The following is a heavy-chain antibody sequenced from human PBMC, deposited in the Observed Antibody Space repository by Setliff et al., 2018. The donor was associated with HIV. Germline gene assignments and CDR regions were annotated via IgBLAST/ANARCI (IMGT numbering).Heavy chain of an antibody. CDR2: ISPSGST. D-gene: IGHD2-15*01. V-gene: IGHV4-34*01. CDR3: ARTPQEVVVVAATRPYYYYYMDV. Sequence: SETLSLTCVVYRGSFSDYYWTWIRQPPGKGLEWIGEISPSGSTNYNPSLKSRVTISVDTSENQFSLKLRSVTAADTAVYYCARTPQEVVVVAATRPYYYYYMDVWGKGTTVTVSS. CDR1: RGSFSDYY. J-gene: IGHJ6*03.